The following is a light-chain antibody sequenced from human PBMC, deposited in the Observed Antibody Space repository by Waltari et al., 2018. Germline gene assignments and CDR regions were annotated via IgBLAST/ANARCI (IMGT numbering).Light chain of an antibody. CDR2: GAS. V-gene: IGKV3-20*01. CDR1: QTITGSW. CDR3: QQYDGSVVT. J-gene: IGKJ4*01. Sequence: EIVLTQSPGTLSVSPGERVTVSCRASQTITGSWLTWYHQKPGQAPRLLIYGASNRAPGIPDRFSGSGSGTDFTFTISRLEPEDSAVYYCQQYDGSVVTFGGGTKVEIK.